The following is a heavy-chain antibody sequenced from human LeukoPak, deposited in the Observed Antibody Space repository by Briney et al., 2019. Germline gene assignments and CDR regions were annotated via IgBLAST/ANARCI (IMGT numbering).Heavy chain of an antibody. CDR2: ISNDGKDK. CDR1: GFTFSGYG. Sequence: PAGSLRLSCAASGFTFSGYGMHWVRQPPGKGLEWVAVISNDGKDKYYADSMKGRFTISRDNSKNTLYLQMNSLRPEDTAVYFCAKDTSSWYYFDYWGQGTLVTVSS. D-gene: IGHD6-13*01. V-gene: IGHV3-30*18. CDR3: AKDTSSWYYFDY. J-gene: IGHJ4*02.